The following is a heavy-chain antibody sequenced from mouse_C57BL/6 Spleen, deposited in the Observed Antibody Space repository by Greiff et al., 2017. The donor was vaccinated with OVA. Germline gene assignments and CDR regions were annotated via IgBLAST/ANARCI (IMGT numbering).Heavy chain of an antibody. CDR3: ARQALARYYFDY. Sequence: QVQLKQPGAELVKPGASVKLSCKASGYTFTSYWMQWVKQRPGQGLEWIGEIDPSDSYTNYNQKFKGRATLTVDTSSSTAYMQLSSLTSEDSAVYYCARQALARYYFDYWGQGTTLTVSS. J-gene: IGHJ2*01. CDR1: GYTFTSYW. D-gene: IGHD3-2*02. V-gene: IGHV1-50*01. CDR2: IDPSDSYT.